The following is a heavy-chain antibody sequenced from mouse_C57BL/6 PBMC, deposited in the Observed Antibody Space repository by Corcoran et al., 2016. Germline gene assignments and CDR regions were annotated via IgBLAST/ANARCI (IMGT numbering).Heavy chain of an antibody. CDR2: IYIGNGYT. V-gene: IGHV1-58*01. CDR3: ARSASITTVVDWYFDV. D-gene: IGHD1-1*01. J-gene: IGHJ1*03. Sequence: EVQLQQSGAELVRPGSSVKMSCKTSGYTFTSYGINWVKQRPGQGLEWIGYIYIGNGYTEYNEKFKGKATMTSDTSSSTAYMQLSSRTSEDSAIYFCARSASITTVVDWYFDVWGTGTTVTVSS. CDR1: GYTFTSYG.